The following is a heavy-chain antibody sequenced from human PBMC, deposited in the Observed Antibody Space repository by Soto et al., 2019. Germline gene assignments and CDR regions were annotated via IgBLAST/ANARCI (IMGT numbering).Heavy chain of an antibody. V-gene: IGHV1-69*11. CDR1: GDPFSSYA. J-gene: IGHJ4*02. CDR3: ARDRGELLRDF. D-gene: IGHD3-16*01. CDR2: IIPLHGTI. Sequence: QVQLVQSGAEVKKPGSSVKVSCRASGDPFSSYAVSWVRQAPEQGLEWMVAIIPLHGTINYARKFQGRVTMTEDESTTTVYMDLSSLRSEDMAVYYCARDRGELLRDFWGQGTLVTVSS.